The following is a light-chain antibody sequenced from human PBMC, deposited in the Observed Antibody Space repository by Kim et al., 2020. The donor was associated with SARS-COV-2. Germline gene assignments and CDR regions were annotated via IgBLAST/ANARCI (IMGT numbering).Light chain of an antibody. CDR2: EVS. CDR3: SSYAGRNNVV. Sequence: GQSVTISCPGTSSDVSGYIFVSWDQQHPGKAPKLMFYEVSKRPSVVPDRFSGAKSGNTASLTVSGLQAEDEADYYCSSYAGRNNVVFGGGTQLTVL. J-gene: IGLJ2*01. CDR1: SSDVSGYIF. V-gene: IGLV2-8*01.